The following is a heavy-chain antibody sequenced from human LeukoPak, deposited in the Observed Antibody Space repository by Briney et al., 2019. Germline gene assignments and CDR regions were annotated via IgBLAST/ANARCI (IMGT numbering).Heavy chain of an antibody. CDR3: ARGQGSGSYFFVSPNYGMDV. Sequence: SETLSLTCAVYGGSFSGYYWSWIRQPPGKGLEWIGEINHSGSTNYNPSLKSRVTISVDTSKNQFSLKLSAVTAADTAVYYCARGQGSGSYFFVSPNYGMDVWGQGTTVTVSS. D-gene: IGHD3-10*01. V-gene: IGHV4-34*01. CDR2: INHSGST. CDR1: GGSFSGYY. J-gene: IGHJ6*02.